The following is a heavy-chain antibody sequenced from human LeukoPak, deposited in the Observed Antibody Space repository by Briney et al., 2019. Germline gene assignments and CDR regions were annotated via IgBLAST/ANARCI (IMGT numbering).Heavy chain of an antibody. CDR3: ATKGGDY. CDR1: GFTFSRYW. V-gene: IGHV3-7*01. CDR2: IKEEGGAK. D-gene: IGHD3-16*01. J-gene: IGHJ4*02. Sequence: PGGSLRLSCAASGFTFSRYWMSWVRQAPGEGRGWVANIKEEGGAKFYVDSVEGRFSISTDKAKNSQYLQMNSLRAEDTAVYYCATKGGDYWGQGTLVTVSS.